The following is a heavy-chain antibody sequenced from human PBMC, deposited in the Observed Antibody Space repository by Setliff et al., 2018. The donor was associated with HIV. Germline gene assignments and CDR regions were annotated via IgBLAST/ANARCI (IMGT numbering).Heavy chain of an antibody. Sequence: GGSLRLSCAASGFTFSNYWMYWVRQVPGKGLVWVSRIDSDGSDTNYADSVRGRFTISRDNAKNTVYLQLTSLRAEDTAVYYCARGPQYNFWGGYLGLWGQGTLVTVSS. CDR1: GFTFSNYW. CDR3: ARGPQYNFWGGYLGL. V-gene: IGHV3-74*01. D-gene: IGHD3-3*01. J-gene: IGHJ4*02. CDR2: IDSDGSDT.